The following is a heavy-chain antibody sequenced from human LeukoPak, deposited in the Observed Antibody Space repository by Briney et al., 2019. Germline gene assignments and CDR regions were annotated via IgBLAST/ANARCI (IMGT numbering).Heavy chain of an antibody. D-gene: IGHD6-13*01. Sequence: GGSLRLSCAASGFTFNIYAMGWVRQAPGKGLQWVSDISGSGGSTNYADSVKGRFTISRDNSKNTVYLQMSSLRAEDTAIYYCAKEGIATTVTYFDYWGQGTLVTVSS. J-gene: IGHJ4*02. CDR2: ISGSGGST. CDR3: AKEGIATTVTYFDY. V-gene: IGHV3-23*01. CDR1: GFTFNIYA.